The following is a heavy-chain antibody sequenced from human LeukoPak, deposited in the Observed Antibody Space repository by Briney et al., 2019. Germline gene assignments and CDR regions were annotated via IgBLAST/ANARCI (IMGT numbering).Heavy chain of an antibody. CDR1: GGSINNYY. CDR3: ARQGSESGSSISLPFDH. D-gene: IGHD1-26*01. Sequence: SETLSLTCTVSGGSINNYYWSWIRQPPGKGLEWIGYFFYSGSTNYNPSLKSRVTISVDTSKNQFSLKLTSVTAADTAMYYCARQGSESGSSISLPFDHWGQGTLVTVSS. V-gene: IGHV4-59*01. J-gene: IGHJ4*02. CDR2: FFYSGST.